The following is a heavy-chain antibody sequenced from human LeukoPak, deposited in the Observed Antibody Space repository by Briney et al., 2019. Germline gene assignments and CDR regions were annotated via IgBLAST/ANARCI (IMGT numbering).Heavy chain of an antibody. CDR2: INPNSGGT. Sequence: ASVKVSCKASEYTFTDYYTHWVRQAPGQGLEWMGWINPNSGGTNYAQKFQGRVTMTRDTSISTAYMELSRLRSDDTAMYCCTRSLGGYTYGYQDYWGQGTLVTVSS. J-gene: IGHJ4*02. V-gene: IGHV1-2*02. D-gene: IGHD5-18*01. CDR3: TRSLGGYTYGYQDY. CDR1: EYTFTDYY.